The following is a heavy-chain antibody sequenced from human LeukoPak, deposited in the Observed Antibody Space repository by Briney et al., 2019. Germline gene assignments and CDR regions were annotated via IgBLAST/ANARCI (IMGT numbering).Heavy chain of an antibody. CDR2: INHSVSN. V-gene: IGHV4-34*01. CDR1: GGSFSGYY. J-gene: IGHJ3*02. CDR3: ARSPVSDSSGREPFDI. Sequence: PSETLSLTCAVDGGSFSGYYWSWIRQPPGKGREWIGEINHSVSNNYNPSLKSRVTISVDTSKNQFSLKLSSVTAADTAVYYCARSPVSDSSGREPFDIWGQGTMVTVSS. D-gene: IGHD3-22*01.